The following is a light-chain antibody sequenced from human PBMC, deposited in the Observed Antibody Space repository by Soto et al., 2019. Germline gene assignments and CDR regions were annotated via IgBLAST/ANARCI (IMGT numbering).Light chain of an antibody. V-gene: IGLV1-40*01. CDR1: SSNIGAGYE. J-gene: IGLJ3*02. CDR3: QSYDSSLSGSV. CDR2: GNS. Sequence: QPVLTQPPSVSGAPGQRVTISCTGSSSNIGAGYEVHWYQQLPRAAPKLLIYGNSNRPSGVPDRFSASKSGTSASLAITGLQAEDEADYYCQSYDSSLSGSVFGGGTKLTVL.